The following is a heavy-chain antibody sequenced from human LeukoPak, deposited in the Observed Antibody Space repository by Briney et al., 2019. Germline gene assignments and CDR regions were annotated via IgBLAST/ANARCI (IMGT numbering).Heavy chain of an antibody. CDR2: IYYSGST. V-gene: IGHV4-39*01. CDR3: ARHWIQLWFFDY. Sequence: SETLSLTCTVSGGSISSSSYYWGWIRQPPGKGLEWIGSIYYSGSTYYNPSLKSRVTISVDTSQNQFSLELSSVTAADTTIYYCARHWIQLWFFDYWGQGTLVTVSS. CDR1: GGSISSSSYY. D-gene: IGHD5-18*01. J-gene: IGHJ4*02.